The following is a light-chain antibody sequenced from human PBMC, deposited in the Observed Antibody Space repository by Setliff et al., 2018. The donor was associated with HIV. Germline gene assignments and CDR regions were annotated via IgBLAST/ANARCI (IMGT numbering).Light chain of an antibody. CDR1: QSVISTY. V-gene: IGKV3-20*01. J-gene: IGKJ1*01. Sequence: EIVLTQSPGTLSLSPGERATLSCRASQSVISTYLTWYQQKPGQAPRLLIYDASTRATGIPDRFSGGGSGTDFTLTISRLAPEDFAVYYCQQYGSSPLTFGQGTKVDIK. CDR3: QQYGSSPLT. CDR2: DAS.